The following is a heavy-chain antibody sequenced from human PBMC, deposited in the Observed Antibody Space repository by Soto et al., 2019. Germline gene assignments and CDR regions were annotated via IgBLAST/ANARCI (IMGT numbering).Heavy chain of an antibody. J-gene: IGHJ4*02. Sequence: EVQLVETGGGLIQPGGSLSLSRAASGFTVSSKYMHWVRQAPGKGLEWVSLTYTGGNTYYADSVKGRFTVSRDNSKNTLYLHMNSLSAEDTAVYYCAREGYPYGLDYWGQGSLVTISS. D-gene: IGHD3-10*01. V-gene: IGHV3-53*02. CDR3: AREGYPYGLDY. CDR1: GFTVSSKY. CDR2: TYTGGNT.